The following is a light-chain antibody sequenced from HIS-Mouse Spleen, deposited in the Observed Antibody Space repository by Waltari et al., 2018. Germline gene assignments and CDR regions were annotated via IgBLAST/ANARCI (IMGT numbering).Light chain of an antibody. CDR2: ADS. CDR1: ALPKKY. V-gene: IGLV3-10*01. J-gene: IGLJ1*01. CDR3: YSTDSGNHYV. Sequence: SYELTQPPSVSVSPGQTARITCSGDALPKKYAYWYQQKSGQATVLVIYADSKRPSGIPERFSGSSSGTMATLTISGAQVEDVADYYCYSTDSGNHYVFGTGTKVTVL.